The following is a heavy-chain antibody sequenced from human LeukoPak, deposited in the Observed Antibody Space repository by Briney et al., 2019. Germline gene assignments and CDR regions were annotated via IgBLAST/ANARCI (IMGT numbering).Heavy chain of an antibody. D-gene: IGHD6-19*01. CDR3: ARRSSGWHLGWFDP. CDR1: GGSISSSSYY. Sequence: PSETLSLTCTVSGGSISSSSYYWGWIRQPPGKGLEWIGSIYYSGSTYYNPSLKSRVTISVDTSKNQFSLKLNSVTAADTAVYYCARRSSGWHLGWFDPWGQGTLVTVSS. V-gene: IGHV4-39*01. CDR2: IYYSGST. J-gene: IGHJ5*02.